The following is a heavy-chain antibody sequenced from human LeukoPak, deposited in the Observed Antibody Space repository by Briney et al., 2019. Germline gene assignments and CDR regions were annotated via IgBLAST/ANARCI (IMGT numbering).Heavy chain of an antibody. CDR3: AEVRDGRSTGGTYYYYMDV. D-gene: IGHD3-10*01. V-gene: IGHV3-23*01. J-gene: IGHJ6*03. CDR1: GFIFSNYV. CDR2: ISGTGGST. Sequence: GGSLRLSCSASGFIFSNYVMSWVRQAPWKGLEWVSGISGTGGSTYYADSVKGRFTISRDNSKNTLYLQMNSLRVEDMAVFYCAEVRDGRSTGGTYYYYMDVWGEGTTVTVSS.